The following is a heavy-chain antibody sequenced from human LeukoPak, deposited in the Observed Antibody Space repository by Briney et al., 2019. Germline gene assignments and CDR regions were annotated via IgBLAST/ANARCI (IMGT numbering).Heavy chain of an antibody. CDR3: ARDRIAARPHGGLLFDY. Sequence: ASVKVSCKASGYTFTSYGISWVRQAPGQGLEWMGWISAYNGNTNYAQKLQGRVTMTTDTSTSTAYMELRSLRSDDTAVYYCARDRIAARPHGGLLFDYWGQGTLVTVSS. CDR1: GYTFTSYG. D-gene: IGHD6-6*01. CDR2: ISAYNGNT. V-gene: IGHV1-18*01. J-gene: IGHJ4*02.